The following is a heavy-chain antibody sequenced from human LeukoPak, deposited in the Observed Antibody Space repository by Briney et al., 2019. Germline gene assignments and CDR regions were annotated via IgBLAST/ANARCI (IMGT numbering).Heavy chain of an antibody. Sequence: PGGSLRLSCAASGFTFSNAWMSWVRQAPGKGLEWVGRIKSKSEGGTIDYAAPVKGRFIISRDDAKNTLYLQMNSLKTEDTAVYYCANYGKHDYWGQGTLVTVSS. CDR1: GFTFSNAW. CDR2: IKSKSEGGTI. D-gene: IGHD4-17*01. J-gene: IGHJ4*02. V-gene: IGHV3-15*01. CDR3: ANYGKHDY.